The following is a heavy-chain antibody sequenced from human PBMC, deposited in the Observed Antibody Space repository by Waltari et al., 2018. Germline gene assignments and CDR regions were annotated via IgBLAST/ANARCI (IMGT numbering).Heavy chain of an antibody. CDR1: GFLFAGSA. CDR3: AKDFDTGPEGFGT. V-gene: IGHV3-30-3*02. J-gene: IGHJ3*01. Sequence: QVQLVESGGTVVQPGGSLRLSCAASGFLFAGSALAWVRQAPGKGLEWVALVRYHGGSATYADSVRGRFTISKDTSNDILYLDMSSLRAEDTATYYCAKDFDTGPEGFGTWGQGTDVIVSS. D-gene: IGHD3-9*01. CDR2: VRYHGGSA.